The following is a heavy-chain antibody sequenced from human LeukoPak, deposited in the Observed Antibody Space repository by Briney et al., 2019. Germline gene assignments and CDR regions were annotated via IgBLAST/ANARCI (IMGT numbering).Heavy chain of an antibody. CDR2: ISYDGSNE. J-gene: IGHJ3*02. D-gene: IGHD5-24*01. Sequence: QPGRSLRLSCAASGFTFSSYVMHWVRQAPGKGLEWVAIISYDGSNEYYADSVKGRFTVSRDNSKETLYLQMNSLTAEDTAVYYCAKAGVELATISPFDIWGQGTMVTVSS. V-gene: IGHV3-30*04. CDR1: GFTFSSYV. CDR3: AKAGVELATISPFDI.